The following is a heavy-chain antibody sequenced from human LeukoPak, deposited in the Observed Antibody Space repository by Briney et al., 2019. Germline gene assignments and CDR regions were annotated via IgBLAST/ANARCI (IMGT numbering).Heavy chain of an antibody. CDR3: AKYSSGWLHFDY. D-gene: IGHD6-19*01. CDR1: GFTFSSYA. V-gene: IGHV3-23*01. Sequence: GGSLRLSCAASGFTFSSYAMSWVRQAPGKGLEWVSGIDGSAGSTYYADSVKGRFTISRDNSKNTLYLQMNSLRAEDTAVYYCAKYSSGWLHFDYWGQGTLVTVSS. J-gene: IGHJ4*02. CDR2: IDGSAGST.